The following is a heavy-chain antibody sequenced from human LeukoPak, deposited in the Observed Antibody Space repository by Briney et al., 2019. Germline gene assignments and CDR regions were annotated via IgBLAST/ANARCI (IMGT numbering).Heavy chain of an antibody. V-gene: IGHV4-4*09. CDR2: IYTSGST. D-gene: IGHD2-2*01. Sequence: SETLSLTCTVYGGSISSYYWSWIRQPPGKELEWIGYIYTSGSTNYNPSLKSRVTISVGKSKNQFSQELSSVAAADTAVYYCARQSGGYCSSTSCYLEGDNWFDPWGQGTLVTVSS. J-gene: IGHJ5*02. CDR3: ARQSGGYCSSTSCYLEGDNWFDP. CDR1: GGSISSYY.